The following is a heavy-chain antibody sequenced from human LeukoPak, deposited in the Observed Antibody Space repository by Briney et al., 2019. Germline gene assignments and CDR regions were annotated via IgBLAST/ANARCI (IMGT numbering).Heavy chain of an antibody. CDR1: GFTFSGYS. CDR3: ATWAYCTNGVCFQYYFDY. V-gene: IGHV3-48*01. CDR2: ISDVSSSNI. D-gene: IGHD2-8*01. Sequence: GGSLRLSCAASGFTFSGYSMNWVRQAPGKGLEWISYISDVSSSNIYYADSVKGRFTNSRDNSKNTLYLQMNSLRAEDTAVYYCATWAYCTNGVCFQYYFDYWGQGTLVTVSS. J-gene: IGHJ4*02.